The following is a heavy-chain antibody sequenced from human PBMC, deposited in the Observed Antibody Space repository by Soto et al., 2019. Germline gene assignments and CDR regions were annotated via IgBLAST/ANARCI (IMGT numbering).Heavy chain of an antibody. D-gene: IGHD5-12*01. CDR3: ARGLGIVEMATINYFDY. CDR1: GGTFSSYA. V-gene: IGHV1-69*13. J-gene: IGHJ4*02. CDR2: IIPIFGTA. Sequence: SVKVSCKTSGGTFSSYAISWVRQAPGQGLEWMGGIIPIFGTANYAQKFQGRVTITADESTSTAYMELSSLRSEDTAVYYCARGLGIVEMATINYFDYWGQGTLVTVSS.